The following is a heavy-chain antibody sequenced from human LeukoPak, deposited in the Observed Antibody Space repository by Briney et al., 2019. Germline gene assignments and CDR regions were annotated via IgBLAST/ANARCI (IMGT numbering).Heavy chain of an antibody. J-gene: IGHJ6*03. Sequence: GGSLRLSCAASGFTFSSYGMSWVRQAPGKGLEWVANIKQDGSEEYYVDSVKGRFTISRDNAKNSLYLQMNSLRAEDTAVYYCARVRSEVEYYYYYYYYMDVWGKGTTVTISS. CDR1: GFTFSSYG. CDR2: IKQDGSEE. CDR3: ARVRSEVEYYYYYYYYMDV. V-gene: IGHV3-7*01. D-gene: IGHD2-8*02.